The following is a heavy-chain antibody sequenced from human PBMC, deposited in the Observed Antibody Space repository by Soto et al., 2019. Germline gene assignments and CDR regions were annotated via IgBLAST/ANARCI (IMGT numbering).Heavy chain of an antibody. CDR2: IYHSGST. D-gene: IGHD5-12*01. CDR1: GGSISSSNW. V-gene: IGHV4-4*02. J-gene: IGHJ4*02. Sequence: QVQLQESGPGLVKPSGTLSLTCAVSGGSISSSNWWSWVRQPPGKGLEWIGEIYHSGSTNYNPSLKRRVTISVDKSENQFSLKLSSVTAADTAVYYCARGDSAYDPLDYWGQGTLVTVSS. CDR3: ARGDSAYDPLDY.